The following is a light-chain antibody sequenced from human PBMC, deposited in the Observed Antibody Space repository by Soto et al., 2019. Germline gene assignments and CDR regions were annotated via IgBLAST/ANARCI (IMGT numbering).Light chain of an antibody. V-gene: IGKV3-20*01. CDR2: DAS. CDR1: QSVSSSS. Sequence: EIALTQSPATLALSPGERATLSCRASQSVSSSSLAWYQQKRGQAPRLLIHDASSRDTGIPDRFSGSGSGTDFTLTIRRLAPEDFAVYYCQQYGGSPRTFGQGTKVDIK. J-gene: IGKJ1*01. CDR3: QQYGGSPRT.